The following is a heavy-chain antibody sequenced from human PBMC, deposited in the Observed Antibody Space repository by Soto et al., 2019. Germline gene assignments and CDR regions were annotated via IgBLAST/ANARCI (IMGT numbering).Heavy chain of an antibody. CDR3: AKSPPSAMIVANYLHY. CDR2: INPSGGST. J-gene: IGHJ4*02. V-gene: IGHV3-23*01. CDR1: GFSFSSCA. D-gene: IGHD3-22*01. Sequence: GGSLRLSCAASGFSFSSCAMSWVRQAPGKGLEWVSGINPSGGSTGYIDSVKGRFIISRDNSKNTLYLQMNSLRAEDTAVYFCAKSPPSAMIVANYLHYWGQGALVTVSS.